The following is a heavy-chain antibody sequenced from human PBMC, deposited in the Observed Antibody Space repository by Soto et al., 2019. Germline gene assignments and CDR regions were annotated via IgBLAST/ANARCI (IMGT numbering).Heavy chain of an antibody. Sequence: GESLKISCKGSGYSFTSYWIGWVRQMPGKGLEWMGIIYPGDSDTRYSPSFQGQVTISADKSISTAYLQWSSLKASDTAMYYCARSRDIVVVPADRRGGYYYGMDVWDQGTTVTSP. CDR1: GYSFTSYW. J-gene: IGHJ6*02. CDR3: ARSRDIVVVPADRRGGYYYGMDV. V-gene: IGHV5-51*01. D-gene: IGHD2-2*01. CDR2: IYPGDSDT.